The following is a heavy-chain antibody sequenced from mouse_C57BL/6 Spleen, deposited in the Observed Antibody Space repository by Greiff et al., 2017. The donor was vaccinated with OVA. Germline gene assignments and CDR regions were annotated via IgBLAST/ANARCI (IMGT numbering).Heavy chain of an antibody. CDR3: ARDGYYEDYFDY. D-gene: IGHD2-3*01. CDR2: IDPSDSET. Sequence: QVQLQQPGAELVRPGSSVKLSCKASGYTFTSYWMHRVKQRPIQGLEWIGNIDPSDSETHYNQKFKDKATLTVDKSSSTAYMQLSSLTSEDSAVYYCARDGYYEDYFDYWGQGTTLTVSS. CDR1: GYTFTSYW. J-gene: IGHJ2*01. V-gene: IGHV1-52*01.